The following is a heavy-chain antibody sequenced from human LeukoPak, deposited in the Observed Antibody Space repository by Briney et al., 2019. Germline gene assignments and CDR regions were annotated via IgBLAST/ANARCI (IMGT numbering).Heavy chain of an antibody. V-gene: IGHV3-7*01. CDR1: GFTFSNFW. CDR3: ARDLNRGSYFDY. CDR2: IKVDGSEK. Sequence: GGSLRLSCVASGFTFSNFWMSWVRQAPGKGLEWVANIKVDGSEKYYADSVKGRFTISRDNAENSLYLQMNSLRAEDTAVYYCARDLNRGSYFDYWGQGSLVTVSS. J-gene: IGHJ4*02.